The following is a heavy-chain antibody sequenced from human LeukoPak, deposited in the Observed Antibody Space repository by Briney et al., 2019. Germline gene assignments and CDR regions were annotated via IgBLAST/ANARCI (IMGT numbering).Heavy chain of an antibody. CDR2: ISGDGGTT. Sequence: QAGGSLRLSCVASGFPFSNYAMSWVRQAPGTGLECLSVISGDGGTTYYADSVKGRFTISRDNARKSLYLQMNSLRVEDTAVYYCVRGFGSSSGDYWGQGTLVTVSS. CDR1: GFPFSNYA. D-gene: IGHD6-6*01. J-gene: IGHJ4*02. V-gene: IGHV3-23*01. CDR3: VRGFGSSSGDY.